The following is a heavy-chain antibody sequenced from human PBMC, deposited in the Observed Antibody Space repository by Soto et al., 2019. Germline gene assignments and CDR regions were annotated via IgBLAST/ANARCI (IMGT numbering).Heavy chain of an antibody. CDR2: IYWNDDA. CDR3: VHDGKLGYTGYDRFDY. CDR1: GFSLSTNEVG. Sequence: QITLKESGPTLMKPTQTLTLTCTFSGFSLSTNEVGVAWIRQPPGKALEWLALIYWNDDARYSPSLKNRLTNTKDTSKNQVVLTMTNMDPVDTATYFCVHDGKLGYTGYDRFDYWGQGTLVTVSS. D-gene: IGHD5-12*01. J-gene: IGHJ4*02. V-gene: IGHV2-5*01.